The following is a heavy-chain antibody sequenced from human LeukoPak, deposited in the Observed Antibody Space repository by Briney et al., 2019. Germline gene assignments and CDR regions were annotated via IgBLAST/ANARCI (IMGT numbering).Heavy chain of an antibody. V-gene: IGHV3-7*01. D-gene: IGHD3-10*01. Sequence: PGGSLRLSCAASGFTFSSYWMSWVRQAPGKGLEWVANIKQDGSEKYYVDSVKGRFTISRDNAKNSLYLQMNSLRAEDTAVYYCAREGGYGSGSYSDYWGQGTLVTVSS. CDR2: IKQDGSEK. J-gene: IGHJ4*02. CDR3: AREGGYGSGSYSDY. CDR1: GFTFSSYW.